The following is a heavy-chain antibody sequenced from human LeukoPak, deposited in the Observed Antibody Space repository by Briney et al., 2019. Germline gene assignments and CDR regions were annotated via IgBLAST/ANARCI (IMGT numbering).Heavy chain of an antibody. CDR2: LLYTGNT. CDR1: GGSISSNLHY. CDR3: GRSLSSAWYYFAY. D-gene: IGHD6-19*01. J-gene: IGHJ4*02. V-gene: IGHV4-39*03. Sequence: PSETLSLTCTVAGGSISSNLHYWDWIRQAPGKGLEWIGSLLYTGNTWYNPSLKSRVTISVDTSKNQFSLRLSSVTAADTAVYYCGRSLSSAWYYFAYWGQGTLVTVSS.